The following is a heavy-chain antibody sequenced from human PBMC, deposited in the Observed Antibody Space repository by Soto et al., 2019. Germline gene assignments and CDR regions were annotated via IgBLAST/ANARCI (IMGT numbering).Heavy chain of an antibody. D-gene: IGHD2-21*02. CDR1: GYTLTELS. CDR2: FDPEDGET. J-gene: IGHJ6*02. Sequence: ASVKVSCKVSGYTLTELSMHWVRQAPGKGLEWMGGFDPEDGETIYAQKFQGRVTMTEDTSTDTAYMELSSLRSEDTAVYYCALWRGRNGGNSWDYYGMDVWGQGTTVTVS. CDR3: ALWRGRNGGNSWDYYGMDV. V-gene: IGHV1-24*01.